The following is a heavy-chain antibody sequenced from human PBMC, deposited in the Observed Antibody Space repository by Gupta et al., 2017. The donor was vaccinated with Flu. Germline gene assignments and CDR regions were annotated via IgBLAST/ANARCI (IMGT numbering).Heavy chain of an antibody. V-gene: IGHV4-4*07. CDR2: IYENDTT. D-gene: IGHD3-22*01. CDR1: GVPIGSNY. J-gene: IGHJ5*02. CDR3: ARMVIRKGWFDP. Sequence: CSVSGVPIGSNYWTWVRQPAGKGLEWIGRIYENDTTNYNPSLKSRVTMFVDKSRNQFSLRLTSVTAADTAVYYCARMVIRKGWFDPWGQGTLVAVSS.